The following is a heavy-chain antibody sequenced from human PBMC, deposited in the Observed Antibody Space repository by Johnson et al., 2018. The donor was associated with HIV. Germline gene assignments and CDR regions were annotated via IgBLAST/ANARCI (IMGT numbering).Heavy chain of an antibody. Sequence: VQLVESGGGVVQPGRSLRLSCAVSGFTFSDYYMSWIRQAPGKGLEWVANIKQDGSEKYYVDSVKGRFTISRDNAKNSLYLQMNSLRAEDTAVYYCARGHWAFDIWGQGTMVTVSS. V-gene: IGHV3-7*01. CDR2: IKQDGSEK. D-gene: IGHD1-1*01. J-gene: IGHJ3*02. CDR3: ARGHWAFDI. CDR1: GFTFSDYY.